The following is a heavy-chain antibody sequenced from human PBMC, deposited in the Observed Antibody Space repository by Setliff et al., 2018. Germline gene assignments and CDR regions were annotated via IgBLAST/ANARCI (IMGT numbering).Heavy chain of an antibody. Sequence: LGGSLRLSCAGSGFAFSGDDMHWVRQAPGKGLEWVSYINNRGDTIYYADSVRGRFTISRDNAKNSVYLQMNSLRAEDTAIYFCARDSPIRLGVIPSWGPGTLVTVSS. J-gene: IGHJ4*02. D-gene: IGHD2-21*01. CDR1: GFAFSGDD. CDR3: ARDSPIRLGVIPS. V-gene: IGHV3-48*03. CDR2: INNRGDTI.